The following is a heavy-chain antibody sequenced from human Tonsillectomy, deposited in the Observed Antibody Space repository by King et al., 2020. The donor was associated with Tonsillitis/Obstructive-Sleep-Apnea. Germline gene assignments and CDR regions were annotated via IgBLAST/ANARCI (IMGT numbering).Heavy chain of an antibody. J-gene: IGHJ2*01. CDR2: LYYSGST. CDR1: GGSISSYY. CDR3: ARTLRVGNSYSDWYFDL. D-gene: IGHD1-7*01. Sequence: VQLQESGPGLVKPSETLSLTCTVSGGSISSYYWSWIRQPPGKGLEWIGYLYYSGSTNYNPSLKSRVTISVDTSKNQFSLKLSSVTAADTAVYYCARTLRVGNSYSDWYFDLWGRGTLDTVSS. V-gene: IGHV4-59*01.